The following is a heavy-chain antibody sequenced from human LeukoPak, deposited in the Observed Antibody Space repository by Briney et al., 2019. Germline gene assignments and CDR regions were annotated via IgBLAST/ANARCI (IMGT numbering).Heavy chain of an antibody. CDR1: GYSFSTYW. CDR2: INQDGSEK. J-gene: IGHJ4*02. D-gene: IGHD6-19*01. V-gene: IGHV3-7*04. Sequence: GGSLTLSCAASGYSFSTYWMSWFRQAGGQGLEWLAKINQDGSEKYHVDSVKGRFTISRDNAKNSLYLQMNSLRAEDTAVYYCARDSAVGVPGFPGYWGQGTLVTVSS. CDR3: ARDSAVGVPGFPGY.